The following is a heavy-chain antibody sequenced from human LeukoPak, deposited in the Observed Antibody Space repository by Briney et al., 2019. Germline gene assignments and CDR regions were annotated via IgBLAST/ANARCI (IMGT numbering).Heavy chain of an antibody. V-gene: IGHV3-21*01. CDR1: GFTFSNYN. Sequence: GGSLRLSCAASGFTFSNYNINWVRQAPGKGLEWVSCISSRGSYIYYADSVKGRFTISRDNADNSLYLQMNSLRAEDTAVYYCTKDGRVASAINRPTYYYGMDDWGQGTTVIVSS. J-gene: IGHJ6*02. CDR3: TKDGRVASAINRPTYYYGMDD. D-gene: IGHD5-18*01. CDR2: ISSRGSYI.